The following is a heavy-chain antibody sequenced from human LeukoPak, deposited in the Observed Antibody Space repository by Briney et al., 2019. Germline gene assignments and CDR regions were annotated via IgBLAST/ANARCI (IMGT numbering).Heavy chain of an antibody. J-gene: IGHJ4*02. V-gene: IGHV3-30*02. D-gene: IGHD1-26*01. CDR3: ANDAPGDGNYYW. Sequence: GGSLRLSCAASGFTFSHYGMHWVRQAPGKGLEWVAFILFDGSNKYYADSVKGRFTISRDNSKNTLSLQMNSLRAEDTAVYYCANDAPGDGNYYWWGQGTLVTVSS. CDR1: GFTFSHYG. CDR2: ILFDGSNK.